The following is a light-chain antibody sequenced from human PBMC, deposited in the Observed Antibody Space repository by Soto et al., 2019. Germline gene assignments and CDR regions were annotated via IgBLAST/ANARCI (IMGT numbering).Light chain of an antibody. CDR1: XSDVGGYNY. CDR2: EVS. CDR3: SSYAGNKYV. J-gene: IGLJ1*01. Sequence: QSVLTQPPSASGSPGQSVTISCTGTXSDVGGYNYVSWYHQHPGKAPKLMIYEVSKRPSGASDRFSGTKSGNTASLTVSGLQAEDEADYYCSSYAGNKYVFGTGTKLTVL. V-gene: IGLV2-8*01.